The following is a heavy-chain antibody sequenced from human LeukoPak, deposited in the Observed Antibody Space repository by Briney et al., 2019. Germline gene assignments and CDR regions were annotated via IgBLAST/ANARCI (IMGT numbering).Heavy chain of an antibody. CDR3: ARDGGSSWSALDY. CDR2: INHSGST. D-gene: IGHD6-13*01. CDR1: GGSFSGYY. Sequence: SETLSLTCAVYGGSFSGYYWSWIRPPPGKGLEWIGEINHSGSTNYNPSLKSRVTISVDTSKNQFSLKLSSVTAADTAVYYCARDGGSSWSALDYWGQGTLVTVSS. V-gene: IGHV4-34*01. J-gene: IGHJ4*02.